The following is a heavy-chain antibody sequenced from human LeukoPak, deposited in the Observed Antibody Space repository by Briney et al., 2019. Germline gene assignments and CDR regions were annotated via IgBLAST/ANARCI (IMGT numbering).Heavy chain of an antibody. CDR3: VRCDGYNSCYFDY. CDR1: GFTFSSHW. J-gene: IGHJ4*02. CDR2: INQDGSRK. Sequence: GGSLRLSCGASGFTFSSHWMSWVRQAPGEGLEWVANINQDGSRKNYVGSVKGRFTISRDNAKNSLELQMNSLRVEDTAVYYCVRCDGYNSCYFDYWGQGTLVTVSS. V-gene: IGHV3-7*01. D-gene: IGHD5-24*01.